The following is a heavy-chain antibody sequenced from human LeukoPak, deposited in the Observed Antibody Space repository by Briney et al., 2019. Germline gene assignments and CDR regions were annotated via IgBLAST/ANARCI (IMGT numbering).Heavy chain of an antibody. D-gene: IGHD5-24*01. CDR2: IYYTGIT. Sequence: PSETLSLTCTVSGGSISGYYWSWIRQPPGKGLEWIGYIYYTGITNYNPSLKSRVTISVDTSKNQFSLKLSSVTAADTAVYYCARGADGYNYRSDYWGQGILVTVSS. CDR3: ARGADGYNYRSDY. J-gene: IGHJ4*02. CDR1: GGSISGYY. V-gene: IGHV4-59*01.